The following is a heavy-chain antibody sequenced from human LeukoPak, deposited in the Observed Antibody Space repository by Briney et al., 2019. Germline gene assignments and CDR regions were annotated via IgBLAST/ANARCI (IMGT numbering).Heavy chain of an antibody. J-gene: IGHJ4*02. CDR3: ARATKYYFDY. CDR2: IYHSGST. V-gene: IGHV4-38-2*02. Sequence: RPSETLSLTCTVSGYSISSGYYWGWIRQPPGKGLEWIGSIYHSGSTYYNPSLKSRVTISVDTSKNQFSLKLSSVTAADTAVYYCARATKYYFDYWGQGTLVTVSS. CDR1: GYSISSGYY.